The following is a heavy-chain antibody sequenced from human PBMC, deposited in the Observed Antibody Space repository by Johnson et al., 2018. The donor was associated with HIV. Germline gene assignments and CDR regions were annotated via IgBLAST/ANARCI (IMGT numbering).Heavy chain of an antibody. V-gene: IGHV3-11*01. Sequence: VQLVESGGGVVQPGRSLRLSCAASGFTFSDYYMSWIRQAPGKGLEWVSYISSSGSTMYYADSVKGRFTISRDNAKNSLYLQMNSLRAEDTAVYYCARNGLIPAAKGVAFDIWGHGTTVTVSS. CDR1: GFTFSDYY. CDR3: ARNGLIPAAKGVAFDI. J-gene: IGHJ3*02. CDR2: ISSSGSTM. D-gene: IGHD2-2*01.